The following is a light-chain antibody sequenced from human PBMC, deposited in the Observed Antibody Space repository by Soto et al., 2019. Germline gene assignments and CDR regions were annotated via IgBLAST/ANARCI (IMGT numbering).Light chain of an antibody. CDR3: QLYGSSPWT. Sequence: QSPGTLPLTQGHRPTLSCRASQTVSTTYLAWYQHKPGQAPRLLIYGASSRATGIPDRFSGSRSGTDFTLTISRLEPEDFAVYFCQLYGSSPWTFGQGTKVDVK. J-gene: IGKJ1*01. CDR1: QTVSTTY. CDR2: GAS. V-gene: IGKV3-20*01.